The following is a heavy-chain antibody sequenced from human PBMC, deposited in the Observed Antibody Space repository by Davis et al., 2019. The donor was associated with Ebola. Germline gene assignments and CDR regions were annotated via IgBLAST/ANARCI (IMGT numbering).Heavy chain of an antibody. J-gene: IGHJ6*02. CDR2: IYSGGST. Sequence: SCAASGFTVSSNYMSWVRQAPGKGLEWVSVIYSGGSTYYADSVKGRFTISRDNSKNTLYLQMNSLRAEDTAVYYCARAYGSGSPSHYYGMDVWGQGTTVTVSS. CDR1: GFTVSSNY. CDR3: ARAYGSGSPSHYYGMDV. D-gene: IGHD3-10*01. V-gene: IGHV3-66*02.